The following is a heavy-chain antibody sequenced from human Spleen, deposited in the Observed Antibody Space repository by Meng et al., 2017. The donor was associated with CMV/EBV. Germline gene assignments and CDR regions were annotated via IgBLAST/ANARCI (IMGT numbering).Heavy chain of an antibody. J-gene: IGHJ3*02. Sequence: GESLKISCATSGFTFDDYGMNWVRQAPGKGLEWVSGTNWNGGSIGYADSVKGRFTISRDNAKNSVYLQMNSLRAEDTAVYYCAKDLGDDLSSGYAFDIWGQGTMVTVSS. D-gene: IGHD2-15*01. CDR3: AKDLGDDLSSGYAFDI. CDR2: TNWNGGSI. CDR1: GFTFDDYG. V-gene: IGHV3-20*04.